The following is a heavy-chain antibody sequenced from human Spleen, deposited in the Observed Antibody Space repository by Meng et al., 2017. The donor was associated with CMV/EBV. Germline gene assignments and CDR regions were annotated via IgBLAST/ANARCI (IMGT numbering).Heavy chain of an antibody. Sequence: QVQLEEAGPEMVKPSQTLSVTCTVSGGSISSGDYYWGWIRQPPGKGLEWIGYIYYSGSTYYNPSLKSRVTISVDTSKNQFSLKLSSVTAADTAVYYCATTVTTAFDYWGQGTLVTVSS. J-gene: IGHJ4*02. CDR1: GGSISSGDYY. CDR3: ATTVTTAFDY. CDR2: IYYSGST. D-gene: IGHD4-11*01. V-gene: IGHV4-30-4*08.